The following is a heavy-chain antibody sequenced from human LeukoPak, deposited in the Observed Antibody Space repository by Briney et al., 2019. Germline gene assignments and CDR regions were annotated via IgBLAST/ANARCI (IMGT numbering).Heavy chain of an antibody. CDR1: GFTFRNYW. D-gene: IGHD3-3*01. Sequence: GGSLRLSCAASGFTFRNYWMSWVRQVPGTGLEWVANIKQDGSDRNYVTSVRGRFTISRVNSKNTLYLQMNSLRAEDTAMYYCAKYPSSLYGDFYYYGLDVWGQGTTVTVSS. CDR2: IKQDGSDR. CDR3: AKYPSSLYGDFYYYGLDV. V-gene: IGHV3-7*01. J-gene: IGHJ6*02.